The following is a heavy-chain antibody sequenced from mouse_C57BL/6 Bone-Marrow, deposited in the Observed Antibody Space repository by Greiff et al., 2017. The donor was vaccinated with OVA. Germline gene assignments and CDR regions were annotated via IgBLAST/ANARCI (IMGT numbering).Heavy chain of an antibody. CDR3: TRGNCIFDY. CDR1: GYTFTDYE. Sequence: VQLQQSGAELVRPGASVTLSCKASGYTFTDYEMHWVKQTPVHGLEWIGAIDPETGGTAYNQKFKGKAILTADKSSSTAYMELRSLTSEDSDVYYWTRGNCIFDYWGQGTTLTVSS. V-gene: IGHV1-15*01. CDR2: IDPETGGT. D-gene: IGHD4-1*01. J-gene: IGHJ2*01.